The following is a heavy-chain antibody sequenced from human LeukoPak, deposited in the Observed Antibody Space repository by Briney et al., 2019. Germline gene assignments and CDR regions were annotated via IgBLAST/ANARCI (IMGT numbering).Heavy chain of an antibody. CDR2: INAGNGNT. D-gene: IGHD3-10*01. V-gene: IGHV1-3*01. J-gene: IGHJ4*02. CDR1: GYTFTSYA. CDR3: ARTSWFGESLYYFDY. Sequence: ASVKVSCKASGYTFTSYAMHWVRQAPGQRLEWMGWINAGNGNTKYSQKFQGRVTITRDTSASTAYMELSSLRSGDTAVYYCARTSWFGESLYYFDYWGQGTLATVSS.